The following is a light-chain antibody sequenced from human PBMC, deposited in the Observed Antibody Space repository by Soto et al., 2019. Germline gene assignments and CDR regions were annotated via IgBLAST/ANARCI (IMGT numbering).Light chain of an antibody. CDR3: QQRNNWPPSIT. V-gene: IGKV3-11*01. J-gene: IGKJ5*01. Sequence: EIVLTQSPVTLSLYPGERATLSCRASQSIASHLAWYQQKPGQPPRLLIHDASSRATGIPARFSGSGSGTDFTLTISSLEPEDFAVYYCQQRNNWPPSITFGPGTQLEIK. CDR1: QSIASH. CDR2: DAS.